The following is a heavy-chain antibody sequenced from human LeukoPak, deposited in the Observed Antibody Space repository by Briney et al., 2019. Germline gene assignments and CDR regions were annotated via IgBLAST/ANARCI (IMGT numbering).Heavy chain of an antibody. V-gene: IGHV3-11*04. J-gene: IGHJ6*03. D-gene: IGHD2-15*01. Sequence: GGSLRLSCAASGFTFSDYYMSWIRKAPGKGLEWVSYISSSGSTIYYADSVRGRFTISRDNAKNSLYLQMNSLRAEDTAVYYCARVGCSGGSCYSRFVGYYYMDVWGKGTTVTVSS. CDR2: ISSSGSTI. CDR3: ARVGCSGGSCYSRFVGYYYMDV. CDR1: GFTFSDYY.